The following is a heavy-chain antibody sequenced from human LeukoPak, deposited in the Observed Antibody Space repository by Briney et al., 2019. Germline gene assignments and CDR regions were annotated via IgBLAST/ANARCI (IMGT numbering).Heavy chain of an antibody. CDR1: GYTFTGYY. Sequence: ASVKVSCKASGYTFTGYYMHWVRQAPGQGLEWMGWINPNSGGTNYAQKFQGRVALTRDTSTSTAYMELNRLTLDDTAVYYCVRDYTNYGGLRPGEYYHYYYMDVWGKGTTVTVSS. V-gene: IGHV1-2*02. CDR3: VRDYTNYGGLRPGEYYHYYYMDV. CDR2: INPNSGGT. D-gene: IGHD4-11*01. J-gene: IGHJ6*03.